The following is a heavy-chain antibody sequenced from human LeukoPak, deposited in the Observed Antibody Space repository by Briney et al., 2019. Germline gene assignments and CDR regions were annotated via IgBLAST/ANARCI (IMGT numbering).Heavy chain of an antibody. CDR3: ARDLTYDSSGYYPNWFDP. Sequence: ASVKVSCKASGGTFSSYAISWVRQAPGQGLEWMGGIIPILGTANYAQKLQGRVTMTTDTSTSTAYMELRSLRSDDTAVYYCARDLTYDSSGYYPNWFDPWGQGTLVTVSS. CDR2: IIPILGTA. CDR1: GGTFSSYA. D-gene: IGHD3-22*01. V-gene: IGHV1-69*05. J-gene: IGHJ5*02.